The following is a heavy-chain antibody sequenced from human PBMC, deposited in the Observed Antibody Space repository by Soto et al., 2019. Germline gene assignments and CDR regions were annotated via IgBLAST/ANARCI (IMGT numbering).Heavy chain of an antibody. D-gene: IGHD2-8*02. CDR3: AHSATHPGPPDY. CDR2: IYWDDDK. CDR1: GFSLSTSGVG. Sequence: QITLKESGPTLVKPTQTLTLTCTFSGFSLSTSGVGVGWIRQPPGKTLEWLALIYWDDDKRYSPSLKSRLTITKDTSKDQVVLTMTNIDPVDTATYYCAHSATHPGPPDYWGQGTLVTVSS. V-gene: IGHV2-5*02. J-gene: IGHJ4*02.